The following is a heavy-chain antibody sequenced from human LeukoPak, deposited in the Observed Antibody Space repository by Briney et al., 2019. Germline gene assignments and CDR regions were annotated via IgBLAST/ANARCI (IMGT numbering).Heavy chain of an antibody. D-gene: IGHD1-26*01. V-gene: IGHV4-34*01. Sequence: SETLSLTCAVYGGSFSGYYWSWIRQPPGKGLEWIGEINHSGSTNYNPSLKSRVTISVDTSKNQFSLKLSSVTAADTAVYYCGGGGSYYNRDYWGQGTLVTVSS. CDR3: GGGGSYYNRDY. CDR1: GGSFSGYY. J-gene: IGHJ4*02. CDR2: INHSGST.